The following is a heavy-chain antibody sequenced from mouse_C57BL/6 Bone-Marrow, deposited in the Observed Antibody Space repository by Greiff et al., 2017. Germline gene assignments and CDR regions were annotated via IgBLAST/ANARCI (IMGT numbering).Heavy chain of an antibody. Sequence: VQLQESGAELVKPGASVKMSCKASGYTFTTYPIEWMQQNHGKSLEWIGNFHPYNDDTKYNAKLKGMATLTVEKSSNTVYLELSRLTSDDSAVYYGARSRTFFYYFDEGGQGPTLTAPS. J-gene: IGHJ2*01. D-gene: IGHD1-1*01. CDR3: ARSRTFFYYFDE. CDR1: GYTFTTYP. V-gene: IGHV1-47*01. CDR2: FHPYNDDT.